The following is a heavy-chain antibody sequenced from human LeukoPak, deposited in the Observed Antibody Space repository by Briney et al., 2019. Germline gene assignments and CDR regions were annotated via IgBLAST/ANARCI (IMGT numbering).Heavy chain of an antibody. D-gene: IGHD1-26*01. CDR2: TTSSSSTT. Sequence: GGSLRLSCAASGFTFSEFGMNWVRQAPGKGLEWVSYTTSSSSTTRYAESVKGRFTISRDNAKNSLYLQMNSLRDEDTAVYYCARGGGYYYRRFDPWGQGTLVTVSS. CDR3: ARGGGYYYRRFDP. J-gene: IGHJ5*02. V-gene: IGHV3-48*02. CDR1: GFTFSEFG.